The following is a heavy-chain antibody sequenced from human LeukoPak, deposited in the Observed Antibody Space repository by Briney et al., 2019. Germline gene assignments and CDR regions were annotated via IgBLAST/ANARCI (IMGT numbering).Heavy chain of an antibody. D-gene: IGHD3-10*01. CDR1: GYTFTGYY. CDR3: ARVRGITMVRGAYDY. J-gene: IGHJ4*02. Sequence: ASVKVSCKASGYTFTGYYMHWVRQAPGQGLEWMGWINPNSGGTNYAQKFQGRVTMTSDTSISTAYMELSRLRSDDTAVYYCARVRGITMVRGAYDYWGQGTLVTVSS. V-gene: IGHV1-2*02. CDR2: INPNSGGT.